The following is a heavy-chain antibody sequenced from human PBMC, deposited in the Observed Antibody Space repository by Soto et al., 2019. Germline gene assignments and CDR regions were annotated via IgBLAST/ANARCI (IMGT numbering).Heavy chain of an antibody. CDR2: MSYDGTNT. J-gene: IGHJ4*01. D-gene: IGHD6-19*01. CDR1: GFMFSAYA. CDR3: ARDPSPYTSGWYGIDF. Sequence: LRLSSTASGFMFSAYAMLWVRQAPGKGLEWVAAMSYDGTNTYYADSLKGRFTISRDNSKNTLFLQMSSLTADDSAVYYCARDPSPYTSGWYGIDFWGLGTLVTVSS. V-gene: IGHV3-30-3*01.